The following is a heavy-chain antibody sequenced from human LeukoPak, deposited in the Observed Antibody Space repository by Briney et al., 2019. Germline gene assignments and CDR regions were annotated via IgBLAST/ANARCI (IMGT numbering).Heavy chain of an antibody. CDR1: GFMFSNYA. J-gene: IGHJ4*02. CDR2: ITGDGITT. Sequence: GGSLRLSCSASGFMFSNYAMHWVRQAPGKRLKYVSAITGDGITTYYADSVKGRFTIFRDNSKNTLYLQMSSLRAEDTALYYCVRAKYTGSDSPFDHRGQGTLVTVSS. V-gene: IGHV3-64D*06. D-gene: IGHD5-12*01. CDR3: VRAKYTGSDSPFDH.